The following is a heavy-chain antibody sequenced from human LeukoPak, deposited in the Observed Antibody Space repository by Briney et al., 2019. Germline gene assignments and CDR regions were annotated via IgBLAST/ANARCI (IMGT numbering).Heavy chain of an antibody. CDR3: AKDLGVGSGYSIDY. D-gene: IGHD3-22*01. J-gene: IGHJ4*02. CDR1: GFTFSSYA. Sequence: GRSLRLSCAASGFTFSSYAMHWVRQAPGKGLEWVSGISWNSGSIGYADSVKGRFTISRDNAKNSLYLQMNSLRAEDTALYYCAKDLGVGSGYSIDYWGQGTLVTVSS. CDR2: ISWNSGSI. V-gene: IGHV3-9*01.